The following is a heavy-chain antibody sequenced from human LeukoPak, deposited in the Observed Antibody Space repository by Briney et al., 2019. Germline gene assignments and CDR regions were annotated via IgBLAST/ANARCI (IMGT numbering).Heavy chain of an antibody. CDR2: ISDSGDYI. CDR1: GFTFSNYA. V-gene: IGHV3-23*01. J-gene: IGHJ4*02. CDR3: AKTRGSTTSCSVN. Sequence: GGSLRLSCAASGFTFSNYAMNWVRQAPGMGLEWVSSISDSGDYIYYADPVKGRFTISRDNSKNTLYLQMNSLSAEDTAVYYCAKTRGSTTSCSVNWGQGTLVTVPS. D-gene: IGHD2-2*01.